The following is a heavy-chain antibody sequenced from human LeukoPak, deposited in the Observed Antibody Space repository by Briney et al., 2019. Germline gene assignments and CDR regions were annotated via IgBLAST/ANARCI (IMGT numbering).Heavy chain of an antibody. CDR2: MNPNSGNT. CDR1: GYTFTSYD. J-gene: IGHJ6*03. V-gene: IGHV1-8*03. D-gene: IGHD3-3*01. Sequence: ASVKVSCKASGYTFTSYDINWVRQATGHGLEWMGWMNPNSGNTGYAQKFQGRVTITRNTSISTAYMELSSLRSEDTAVYYCARIGSITIFGVVNDYMDVWGKGTTVTVSS. CDR3: ARIGSITIFGVVNDYMDV.